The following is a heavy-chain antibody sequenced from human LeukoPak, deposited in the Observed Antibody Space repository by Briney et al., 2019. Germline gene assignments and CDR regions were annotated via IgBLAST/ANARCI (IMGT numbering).Heavy chain of an antibody. J-gene: IGHJ4*02. CDR3: ARGRYVSGWYYPGHNVTPFDY. CDR1: GGSISSGSYS. V-gene: IGHV4-30-4*07. CDR2: IYYSGSS. Sequence: PSETLSLTCAVSGGSISSGSYSWSWIRQPPGKGLEWIGYIYYSGSSNYNPSLKSRVTISVDTSKNQFSLKLSSVTAADTAVYYCARGRYVSGWYYPGHNVTPFDYWGQGTLVTVSS. D-gene: IGHD6-19*01.